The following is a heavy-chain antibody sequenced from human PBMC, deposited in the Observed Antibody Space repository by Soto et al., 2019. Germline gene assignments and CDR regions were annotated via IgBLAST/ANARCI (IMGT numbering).Heavy chain of an antibody. J-gene: IGHJ6*02. CDR1: GYALTELS. V-gene: IGHV1-24*01. Sequence: ASVKVSCKVSGYALTELSMHWVRQAPGKGLEWMGGFDPEDGETIYAQKFQGRVTMTEDTSTDTAYMELSSLRSEDTAVYYCATGSPMVRGVITTYYYYGMDVWGQGTTVTVSS. CDR2: FDPEDGET. CDR3: ATGSPMVRGVITTYYYYGMDV. D-gene: IGHD3-10*01.